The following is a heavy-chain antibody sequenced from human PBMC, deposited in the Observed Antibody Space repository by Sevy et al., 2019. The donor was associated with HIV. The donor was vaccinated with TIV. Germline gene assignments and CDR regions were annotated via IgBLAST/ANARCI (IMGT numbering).Heavy chain of an antibody. CDR3: ARGVQTYDAFDI. J-gene: IGHJ3*02. CDR2: ISGISNYI. V-gene: IGHV3-21*01. D-gene: IGHD6-6*01. Sequence: GGSLRLSCAASGFTFSTYNMNWVRQAPGKGLEWVSFISGISNYIYYADSVKGRFTISRDNAKNSLYLQMNSLRAEDTAIYYCARGVQTYDAFDIWRQGTMVTVSS. CDR1: GFTFSTYN.